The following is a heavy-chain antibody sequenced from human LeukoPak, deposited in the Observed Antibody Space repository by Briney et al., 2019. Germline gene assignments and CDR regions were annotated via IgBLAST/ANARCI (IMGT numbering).Heavy chain of an antibody. CDR3: ARVPRSEGYDILTPYSFDY. J-gene: IGHJ4*02. CDR2: ISGSGGST. Sequence: GGSLRLSCAASGFTFSSYGMSWVRQAPGKGLEWVSAISGSGGSTYYADSVKGRFTISRDNSKNTLYLQMNSLRAEDTAVYYCARVPRSEGYDILTPYSFDYWGQGTLVTVSS. D-gene: IGHD3-9*01. V-gene: IGHV3-23*01. CDR1: GFTFSSYG.